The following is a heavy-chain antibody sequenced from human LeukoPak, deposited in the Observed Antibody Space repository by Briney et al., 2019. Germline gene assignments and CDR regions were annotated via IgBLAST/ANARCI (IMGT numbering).Heavy chain of an antibody. Sequence: SETLSLTCTVSGYSISSGYYWGWIRQPAGKGLEWIGRIYTSGSTNYNPSLKSRVTISVDTSKNQFSLKLSSVTAADTAVYYCARPEWELTEAPAEYFQHWGQGTLVTVSS. V-gene: IGHV4-61*02. CDR2: IYTSGST. CDR3: ARPEWELTEAPAEYFQH. D-gene: IGHD1-26*01. J-gene: IGHJ1*01. CDR1: GYSISSGYY.